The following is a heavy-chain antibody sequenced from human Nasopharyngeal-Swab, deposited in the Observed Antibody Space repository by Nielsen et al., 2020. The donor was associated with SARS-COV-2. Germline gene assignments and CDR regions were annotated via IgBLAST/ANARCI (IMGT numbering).Heavy chain of an antibody. J-gene: IGHJ6*02. V-gene: IGHV3-48*03. CDR2: ISSSGSTI. D-gene: IGHD2-2*01. Sequence: GESLKISCAASGFTFSSYEMNWVRQAPGKGLEWVSYISSSGSTIYYADSVKGRFTISRDNAKNSLYLQMNSLRAEDTAVYYCARASDIVVVPAASEPSLYYYYYGMDVWGQGTTVTVSS. CDR3: ARASDIVVVPAASEPSLYYYYYGMDV. CDR1: GFTFSSYE.